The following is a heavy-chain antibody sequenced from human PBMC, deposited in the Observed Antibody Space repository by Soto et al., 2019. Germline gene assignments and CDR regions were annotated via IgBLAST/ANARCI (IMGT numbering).Heavy chain of an antibody. D-gene: IGHD5-18*01. J-gene: IGHJ4*02. CDR3: GRDGALGDTAVVDS. CDR1: GFTFSTYG. CDR2: IWYDGSNK. V-gene: IGHV3-33*01. Sequence: QVQLVESGGGVVQPGKSLRLSCAASGFTFSTYGMHWVRQAPGKGLELVAVIWYDGSNKYHGDSLKGRFTISRDNSKKTLYLQINNLRAEHTAVYYCGRDGALGDTAVVDSWGQGTLVTVSS.